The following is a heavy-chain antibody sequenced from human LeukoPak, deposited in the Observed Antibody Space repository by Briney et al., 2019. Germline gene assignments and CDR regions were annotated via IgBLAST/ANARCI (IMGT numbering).Heavy chain of an antibody. Sequence: GGSLRLSRAASGFTFNSYDMHWVRQAPGKGLEWVALIWSDGSSEYYADSVKGRFTISRDNSKNTLYLQMNSLSAEDTAVYYCARRGGQWLVVIDYWGQGTLVTVSS. CDR3: ARRGGQWLVVIDY. V-gene: IGHV3-33*01. D-gene: IGHD6-19*01. J-gene: IGHJ4*02. CDR2: IWSDGSSE. CDR1: GFTFNSYD.